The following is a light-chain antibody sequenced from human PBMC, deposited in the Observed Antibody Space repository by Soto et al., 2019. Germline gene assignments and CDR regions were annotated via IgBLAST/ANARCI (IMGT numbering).Light chain of an antibody. CDR1: SSDVGGHNY. CDR3: SSYAGSNNFV. V-gene: IGLV2-8*01. CDR2: EVS. J-gene: IGLJ1*01. Sequence: QSVLTQPPSASGSPGQSVTISCTGTSSDVGGHNYVSWYQQHPGKAPKLMIYEVSERPSGVPDRFSGSKSSNTASLTVSGLQAEDEADYYCSSYAGSNNFVFGTGTKVTVL.